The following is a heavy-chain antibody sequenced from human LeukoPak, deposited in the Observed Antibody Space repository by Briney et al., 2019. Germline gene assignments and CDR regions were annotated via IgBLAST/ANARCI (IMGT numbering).Heavy chain of an antibody. D-gene: IGHD3-9*01. J-gene: IGHJ4*02. Sequence: PGGSRRLSCAASGFTFSSYSMNWVRQAPGKGLEWVSSISSSSSYIYYADSVKGRFTISRDNAKNSLYLQMNSLRAEDTAVYYCARDSDILTGYYPYYFDYWGQGTLVTVSS. CDR1: GFTFSSYS. CDR3: ARDSDILTGYYPYYFDY. CDR2: ISSSSSYI. V-gene: IGHV3-21*01.